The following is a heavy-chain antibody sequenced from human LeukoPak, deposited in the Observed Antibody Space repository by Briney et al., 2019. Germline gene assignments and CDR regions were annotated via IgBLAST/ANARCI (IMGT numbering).Heavy chain of an antibody. CDR1: GDIVSTNSAA. D-gene: IGHD2-21*02. Sequence: PSETLSLTCALSGDIVSTNSAAWNWIRQSPSRGLEWLGRTYYRSKWYHDYAPSVQSRITINPDTSKNQFSLHLNSVTPEDTAVYYCARGNRDFDSWGQGTLITVSS. CDR3: ARGNRDFDS. J-gene: IGHJ5*01. V-gene: IGHV6-1*01. CDR2: TYYRSKWYH.